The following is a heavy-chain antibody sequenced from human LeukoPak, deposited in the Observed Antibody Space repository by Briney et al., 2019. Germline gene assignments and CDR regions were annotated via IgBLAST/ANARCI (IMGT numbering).Heavy chain of an antibody. Sequence: GESLKIPCQGPGYSFTSYWIGWVRQIPGKGLGWGGIIYPGDSDNRYSPSFQGQVTISAGKSISTAFLQWSSLKASDTGMYYWAGKLWCGELSLNDAFDIWGQGTMVTVSS. D-gene: IGHD3-10*01. V-gene: IGHV5-51*01. CDR2: IYPGDSDN. CDR3: AGKLWCGELSLNDAFDI. CDR1: GYSFTSYW. J-gene: IGHJ3*02.